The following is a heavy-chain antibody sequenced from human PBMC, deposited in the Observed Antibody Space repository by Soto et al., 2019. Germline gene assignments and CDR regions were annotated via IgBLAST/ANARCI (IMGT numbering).Heavy chain of an antibody. Sequence: SETLSLTCAVYGGSFSGYYWSWIRQPPGKGLEWIGEINHSGSTNYNPSLKSRVTISVDTSKNQFSLKLSSVTAADTAVYYCARGGYYYYYGMDVWGQGTTVTVSS. V-gene: IGHV4-34*01. CDR2: INHSGST. J-gene: IGHJ6*02. CDR3: ARGGYYYYYGMDV. CDR1: GGSFSGYY.